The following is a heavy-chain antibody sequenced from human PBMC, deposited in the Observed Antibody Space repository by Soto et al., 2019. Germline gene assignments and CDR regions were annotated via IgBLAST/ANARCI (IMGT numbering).Heavy chain of an antibody. CDR3: VKDESINWYSGHFRH. V-gene: IGHV3-9*01. CDR2: INWNSGSI. J-gene: IGHJ1*01. Sequence: EVQLVESGGGLVQPGRSLRLSCAASGFTFDDYAMHWVRQVPGKGLEWVSGINWNSGSIGYGDSVKGRFAISRDNAKNSLHLQMNSPSAEDTALYYCVKDESINWYSGHFRHWGQGTLVTVSS. D-gene: IGHD6-13*01. CDR1: GFTFDDYA.